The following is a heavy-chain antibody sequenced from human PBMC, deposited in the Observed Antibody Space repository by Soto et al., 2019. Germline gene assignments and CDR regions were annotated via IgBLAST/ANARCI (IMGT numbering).Heavy chain of an antibody. J-gene: IGHJ2*01. Sequence: QVQLQQWVAGPLRPLETLSLTCGVSGGSFSGYYWAWIRQSPGKGLEWIGEINDRGSINYNPSLKSRVSISVDTSKNHYSLMLRSVTAADTAVYYCARESHDILTGPPWVWYFDLWGRGTLVTVSS. CDR1: GGSFSGYY. CDR2: INDRGSI. D-gene: IGHD3-9*01. CDR3: ARESHDILTGPPWVWYFDL. V-gene: IGHV4-34*01.